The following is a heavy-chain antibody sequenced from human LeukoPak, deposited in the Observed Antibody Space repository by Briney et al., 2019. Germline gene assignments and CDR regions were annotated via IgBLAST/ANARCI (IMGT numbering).Heavy chain of an antibody. D-gene: IGHD2-2*01. J-gene: IGHJ5*02. CDR3: AREFPSIVVVPAAMEHWFDP. V-gene: IGHV1-46*01. Sequence: PGRSLRLSCAASGFTFSSYAMHWVRQAPGQGLEWMGIINPSGGSTSYAQKFQGRVTMTRDTSTSTVYMELSSLRSEDTAVYYCAREFPSIVVVPAAMEHWFDPWGQGTLVTVSS. CDR2: INPSGGST. CDR1: GFTFSSYA.